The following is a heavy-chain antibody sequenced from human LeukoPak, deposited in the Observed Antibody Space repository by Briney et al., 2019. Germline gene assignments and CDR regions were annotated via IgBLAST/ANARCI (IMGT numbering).Heavy chain of an antibody. CDR3: ARGVVGLVGAKEARAFDI. CDR1: GGSINNYY. D-gene: IGHD1-26*01. Sequence: PSETLSLTCTVSGGSINNYYWSWIRQPAGKGLEWIGLIYSSGSTSYNPSLKSRVTMSVDTSKKQFSLRLSSVTAADTAVYYCARGVVGLVGAKEARAFDIWGQGTMVTVSS. V-gene: IGHV4-4*07. J-gene: IGHJ3*02. CDR2: IYSSGST.